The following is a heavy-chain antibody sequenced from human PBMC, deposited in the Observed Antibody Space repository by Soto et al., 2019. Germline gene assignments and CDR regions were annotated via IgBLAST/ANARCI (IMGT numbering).Heavy chain of an antibody. V-gene: IGHV4-39*01. CDR1: GGSISSSSYY. CDR2: IYYSGST. J-gene: IGHJ5*02. CDR3: ARSGLPDPVVVVGHTPFDP. Sequence: QLQLQESGPGLVKPSETLSLTCTVSGGSISSSSYYWGWIRQPPGKGLEWIGSIYYSGSTYYNPSLKSRVTISVDTSKNQFSLKLSSVTAADTAVYYCARSGLPDPVVVVGHTPFDPWGQGTLVTVSS. D-gene: IGHD2-15*01.